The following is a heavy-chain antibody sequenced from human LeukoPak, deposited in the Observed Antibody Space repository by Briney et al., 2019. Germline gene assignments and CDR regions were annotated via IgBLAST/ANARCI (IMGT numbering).Heavy chain of an antibody. J-gene: IGHJ6*03. CDR1: GYTFTGYY. D-gene: IGHD6-19*01. CDR3: ARGVRQWPNYYYYYMDV. V-gene: IGHV1-2*02. CDR2: INPNSGGT. Sequence: ASVKVSCKASGYTFTGYYMHWVRQAPGQGLEWMGWINPNSGGTNYAQKFQGRVTMTRDTSISTAYMELSRLRSDDTAVYYCARGVRQWPNYYYYYMDVWGKGTTVTVSS.